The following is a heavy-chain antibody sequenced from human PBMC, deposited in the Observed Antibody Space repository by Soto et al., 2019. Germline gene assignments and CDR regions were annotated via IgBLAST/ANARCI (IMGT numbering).Heavy chain of an antibody. J-gene: IGHJ6*03. CDR1: GFSFSNYG. CDR3: ARGYCSSTTCFGWKDYYYYYLDV. Sequence: QVQLVESGGGVVQPGRSLRLSCAASGFSFSNYGMHWVRQAPGKGLEWVAIVWYDGGNKFYADSVKGRFTISRENSKETLYLQMTSLRAEDTDVYYCARGYCSSTTCFGWKDYYYYYLDVWGKGTTVT. V-gene: IGHV3-33*01. CDR2: VWYDGGNK. D-gene: IGHD2-2*01.